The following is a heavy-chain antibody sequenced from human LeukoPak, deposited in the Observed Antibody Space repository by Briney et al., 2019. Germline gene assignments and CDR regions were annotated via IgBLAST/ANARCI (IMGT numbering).Heavy chain of an antibody. Sequence: SETLSLTCAVYGGSFSSYYWGWIRQPPGKGLEWIGSIYYSGSTYYNPSLKSRVTISVDTSKNQFSLKLSSVTAADTAVYYCARQRRSGYYIDYWGQGTLVTVSS. CDR3: ARQRRSGYYIDY. D-gene: IGHD3-3*01. J-gene: IGHJ4*02. V-gene: IGHV4-39*01. CDR1: GGSFSSYY. CDR2: IYYSGST.